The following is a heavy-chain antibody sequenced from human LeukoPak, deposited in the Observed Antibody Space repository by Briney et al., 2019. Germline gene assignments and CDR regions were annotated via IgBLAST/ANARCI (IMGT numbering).Heavy chain of an antibody. J-gene: IGHJ6*02. CDR3: AKATGYNTYYGMDV. D-gene: IGHD3-9*01. CDR1: GFTFSSYG. V-gene: IGHV3-30*18. Sequence: AGGSLRLSCAASGFTFSSYGMPWVRQAPGKGLEWVAVISYDGSNKYYADSVKGRFTISRDNSKNTLYLQMNSLRAEDTAVYYCAKATGYNTYYGMDVWGLGTTVTVSS. CDR2: ISYDGSNK.